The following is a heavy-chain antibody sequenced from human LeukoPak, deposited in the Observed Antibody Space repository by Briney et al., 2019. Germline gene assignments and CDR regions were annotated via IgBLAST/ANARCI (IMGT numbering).Heavy chain of an antibody. V-gene: IGHV3-23*01. CDR1: GFTFSSYA. CDR3: AKLPIAGATKRGDYYFDY. CDR2: ISGSGSST. J-gene: IGHJ4*02. Sequence: GGSLRLSCAASGFTFSSYAMSWVRQAPGKGLEWVSAISGSGSSTYYADSVKGRSTISRDNSKNTLYLQMNSVRDEDTAVYYCAKLPIAGATKRGDYYFDYWGQGTPVTVSS. D-gene: IGHD1-26*01.